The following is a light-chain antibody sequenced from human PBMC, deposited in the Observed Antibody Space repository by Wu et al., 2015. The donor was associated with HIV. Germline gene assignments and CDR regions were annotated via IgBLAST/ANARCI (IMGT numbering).Light chain of an antibody. J-gene: IGKJ2*04. CDR3: QQYTTYSRGS. CDR2: KAS. Sequence: DIQMTQSPSTLPTSVGDRVTITCRASQNIGGWLAWYQQKPGEAPKLLIYKASTLQSGVPSRFSGSGSGTEFTLTISGLQPDDFATYYCQQYTTYSRGSFGQGTKLV. CDR1: QNIGGW. V-gene: IGKV1-5*03.